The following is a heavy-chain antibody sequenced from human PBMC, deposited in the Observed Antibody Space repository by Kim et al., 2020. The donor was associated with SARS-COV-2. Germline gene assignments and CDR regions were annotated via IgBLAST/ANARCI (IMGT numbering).Heavy chain of an antibody. CDR1: GFTFDDYA. V-gene: IGHV3-9*01. CDR3: AKALATAYYYYYGMDV. CDR2: ISWNSGSI. J-gene: IGHJ6*02. Sequence: GGSLRLSCAASGFTFDDYAMHWVRQAPGKGLEWVSGISWNSGSIGYADSVKGRFTISRDNAKNSLYLQMNSLRAEDTALYYCAKALATAYYYYYGMDVWGQGTTVTVSS.